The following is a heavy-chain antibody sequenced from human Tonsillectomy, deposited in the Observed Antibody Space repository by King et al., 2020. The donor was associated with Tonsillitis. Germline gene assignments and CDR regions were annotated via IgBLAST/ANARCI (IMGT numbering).Heavy chain of an antibody. CDR3: ARHAWFGELFLHFDY. D-gene: IGHD3-10*01. CDR1: VYTFPAYV. Sequence: QLVQSGAEVKKPGASVKVSCRTSVYTFPAYVMAWVRRAPGQGLEWWGWISVYIGNTNIAQKSQGRAPMTTAKSPSTAYMELRSLRSDDTAMYYCARHAWFGELFLHFDYWGQGTLVTVSS. V-gene: IGHV1-18*01. J-gene: IGHJ4*02. CDR2: ISVYIGNT.